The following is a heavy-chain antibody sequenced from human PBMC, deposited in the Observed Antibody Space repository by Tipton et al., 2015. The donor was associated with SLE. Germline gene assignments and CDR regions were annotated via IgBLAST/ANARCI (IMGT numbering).Heavy chain of an antibody. CDR2: VYYSGST. Sequence: TLSLTCTVSGGSISSSSYYWGWIRQPPGKEPEWIGIVYYSGSTYYTPSLKSQVTTSVDTSKNEFSLSLSSVTVEDTAVYYCARQGTGFGSGRDDYWGQGILVTVSS. CDR3: ARQGTGFGSGRDDY. V-gene: IGHV4-39*01. D-gene: IGHD1-14*01. CDR1: GGSISSSSYY. J-gene: IGHJ4*02.